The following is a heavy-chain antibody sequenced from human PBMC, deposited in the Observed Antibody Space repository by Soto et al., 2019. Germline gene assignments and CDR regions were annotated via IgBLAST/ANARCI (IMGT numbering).Heavy chain of an antibody. D-gene: IGHD6-13*01. J-gene: IGHJ2*01. CDR1: GGIISRYY. Sequence: EKLPLTYTVSGGIISRYYWSWIRQPPGKRLEWIGYIYYSGSTNYNPSLKSRVTISVDTSKNQFSLKLSSVTAADTAVYYCARDVLYSYSSSWYRNWYFALWGRGTLVIVS. V-gene: IGHV4-59*01. CDR2: IYYSGST. CDR3: ARDVLYSYSSSWYRNWYFAL.